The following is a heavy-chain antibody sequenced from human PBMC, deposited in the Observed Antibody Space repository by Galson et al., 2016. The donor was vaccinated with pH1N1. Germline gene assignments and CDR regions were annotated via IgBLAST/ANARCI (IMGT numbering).Heavy chain of an antibody. D-gene: IGHD1-26*01. Sequence: SETLSLTCTVSGGSLSSRNFYGGWIRQPPGKGLEWIGNIHYSGFTHYNSSLQSRVTISVDTSENQFSLRLSSVTAADTAVYYCASLVRGSYPDPLYYFDFRGLGTLVTVSS. CDR2: IHYSGFT. CDR1: GGSLSSRNFY. J-gene: IGHJ4*02. CDR3: ASLVRGSYPDPLYYFDF. V-gene: IGHV4-39*01.